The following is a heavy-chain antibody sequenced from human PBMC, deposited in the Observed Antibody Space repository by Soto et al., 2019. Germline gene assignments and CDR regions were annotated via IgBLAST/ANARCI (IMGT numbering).Heavy chain of an antibody. D-gene: IGHD3-9*01. V-gene: IGHV4-30-4*01. Sequence: PSETLSLTCTVSGGSISSGDYYWSWIRQPPGKGLEWIGYIYYSGSTYYNPSLKSRVTISVDTSKNQFSLKLSSVTAADTAVYYCARSYDILTGYYYGMDVWGQGTTVTVSS. J-gene: IGHJ6*02. CDR1: GGSISSGDYY. CDR2: IYYSGST. CDR3: ARSYDILTGYYYGMDV.